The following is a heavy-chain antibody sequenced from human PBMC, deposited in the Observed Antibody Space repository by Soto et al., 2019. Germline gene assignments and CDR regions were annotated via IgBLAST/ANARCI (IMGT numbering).Heavy chain of an antibody. CDR1: GGSISSSSYY. D-gene: IGHD3-10*01. CDR3: ARHRRGYYYGSGSYPKYYFDY. CDR2: IYYSGST. Sequence: SETLSLTCTVSGGSISSSSYYWGWIRQPPGKGLEWIGSIYYSGSTYYNPSLKSRVTISVDPSKNQFSLKLSFVTAADTAVYYCARHRRGYYYGSGSYPKYYFDYWGQGTLVTVSS. J-gene: IGHJ4*02. V-gene: IGHV4-39*01.